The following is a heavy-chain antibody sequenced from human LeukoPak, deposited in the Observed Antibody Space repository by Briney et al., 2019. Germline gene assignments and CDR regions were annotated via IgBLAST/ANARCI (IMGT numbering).Heavy chain of an antibody. Sequence: SGTLSLTCSVSGVFVNNFYWAWIRQTPEKGLEWIGFISYSGSTKYNPGLKSRVTISADTSNNRFYLELGSVTAADTAVYFCARRHRDCSGDSCFLLDYWGQGTLVTVSS. J-gene: IGHJ4*02. D-gene: IGHD2-15*01. V-gene: IGHV4-59*08. CDR2: ISYSGST. CDR3: ARRHRDCSGDSCFLLDY. CDR1: GVFVNNFY.